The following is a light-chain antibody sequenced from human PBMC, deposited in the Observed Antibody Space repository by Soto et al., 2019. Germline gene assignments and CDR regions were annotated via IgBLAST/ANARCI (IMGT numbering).Light chain of an antibody. CDR3: SSYTRSSTYV. Sequence: QPALTQPASVSGSPGQSITISCTGTSSDVGGYNYVSWYQQHPGKAPKLMIYEVSNRPSGVSNRFSGSKSGNTASLTISGLQAEDEAYYYCSSYTRSSTYVFGTGTKVTVL. J-gene: IGLJ1*01. CDR2: EVS. V-gene: IGLV2-14*01. CDR1: SSDVGGYNY.